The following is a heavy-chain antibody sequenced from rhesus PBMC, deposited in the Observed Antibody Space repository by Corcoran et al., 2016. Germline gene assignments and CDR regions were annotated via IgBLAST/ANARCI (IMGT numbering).Heavy chain of an antibody. CDR3: TRARGGGGYSNYDY. CDR1: GFTFSGYE. V-gene: IGHV3-100*02. J-gene: IGHJ4*01. CDR2: ISESGGTI. Sequence: EVQLVESGGGLVQPGGSLRLSCAASGFTFSGYEMHWVRQAPGKGLEWVSVISESGGTIYYADSGKGRFTISRDNAKNSLFLQMNSLRAEDTAVYYCTRARGGGGYSNYDYWGQGVLVSVSS. D-gene: IGHD5-24*01.